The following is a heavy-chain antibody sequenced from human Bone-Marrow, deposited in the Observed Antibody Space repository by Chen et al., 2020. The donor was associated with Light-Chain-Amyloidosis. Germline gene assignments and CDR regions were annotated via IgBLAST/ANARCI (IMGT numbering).Heavy chain of an antibody. V-gene: IGHV3-30*02. CDR1: GFVFTTYG. J-gene: IGHJ4*02. CDR3: AQLYSYGRPFKH. CDR2: VRFDGSDK. Sequence: VRLVESGGGVVRPGGSLRLSCTVSGFVFTTYGFQWVRQAPGKGLAWVSFVRFDGSDKYYADSVKGRFTISRDDSKNTLYLQMNSLRPEDTAVYYCAQLYSYGRPFKHWGQGTLVSVSS. D-gene: IGHD5-18*01.